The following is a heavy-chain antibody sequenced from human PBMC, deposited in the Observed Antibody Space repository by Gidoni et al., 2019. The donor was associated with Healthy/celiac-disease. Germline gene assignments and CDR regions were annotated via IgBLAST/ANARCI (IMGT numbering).Heavy chain of an antibody. D-gene: IGHD3-9*01. Sequence: QVQLVESGGGVVQPGRSLRLSCASSGFTFSSYGMHWVRQAPGKGLEWVEVISYDGSNKYYADSVKGRFTISRDNSKNTLYLQMNSLRAEDTAVYYCAKGRYFDWLIQDYWGQGTLVTVSS. J-gene: IGHJ4*02. CDR3: AKGRYFDWLIQDY. CDR1: GFTFSSYG. V-gene: IGHV3-30*18. CDR2: ISYDGSNK.